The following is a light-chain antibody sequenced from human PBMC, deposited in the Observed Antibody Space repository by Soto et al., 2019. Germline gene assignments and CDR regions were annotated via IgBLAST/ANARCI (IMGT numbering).Light chain of an antibody. Sequence: DIQMTHSPSSLSASVGDRVTITCRASQGISSSLAWFQQKPGKAPKTLIYAASSLHSGVPSRFSGSGSGTDFTLTISSLQPEDFATYYCQHYNGYPQIFGQGTRLEN. CDR1: QGISSS. J-gene: IGKJ5*01. CDR2: AAS. CDR3: QHYNGYPQI. V-gene: IGKV1-16*01.